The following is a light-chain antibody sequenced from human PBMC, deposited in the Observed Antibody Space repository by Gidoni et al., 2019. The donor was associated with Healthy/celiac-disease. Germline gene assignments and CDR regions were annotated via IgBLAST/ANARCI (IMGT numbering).Light chain of an antibody. V-gene: IGKV3-20*01. J-gene: IGKJ5*01. CDR2: GAS. CDR3: QQYGSSQVT. Sequence: EIVLTQSPGTLSLSPGESATLPCRASQSVSSSYLAWYQQKPGQAPRLLIYGASSRATGIPDRFSGSGSGTDFTLTISRLEPEDFAVYYCQQYGSSQVTFGQGTRLEIK. CDR1: QSVSSSY.